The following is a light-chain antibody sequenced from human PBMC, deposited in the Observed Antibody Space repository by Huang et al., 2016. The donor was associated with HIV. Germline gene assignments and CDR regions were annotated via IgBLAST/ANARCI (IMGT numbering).Light chain of an antibody. CDR1: QDITTF. Sequence: IQLAQSPPSVSASVGDSVTFTCRASQDITTFLAWYQQKPGQAPQLLISGASTLHSEVPSRFRGSGSGTDFTLTISSLQPEDIATYYCQQLTTYPITFGPGTRLEIK. J-gene: IGKJ5*01. V-gene: IGKV1-9*01. CDR2: GAS. CDR3: QQLTTYPIT.